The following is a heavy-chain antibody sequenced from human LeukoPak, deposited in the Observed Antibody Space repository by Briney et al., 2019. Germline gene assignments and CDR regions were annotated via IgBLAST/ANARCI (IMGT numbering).Heavy chain of an antibody. CDR2: ISAYNGNT. V-gene: IGHV1-18*01. Sequence: GASVKVSCKASGYTFTSYGISWVRQAPGQGLEWMGWISAYNGNTNYAQKLQGRVTMTTDTSTTTAYMELRSLRSDDTAVYFCARDLYGDNDAFDIWGQGTMVAVSS. J-gene: IGHJ3*02. CDR1: GYTFTSYG. CDR3: ARDLYGDNDAFDI. D-gene: IGHD4-17*01.